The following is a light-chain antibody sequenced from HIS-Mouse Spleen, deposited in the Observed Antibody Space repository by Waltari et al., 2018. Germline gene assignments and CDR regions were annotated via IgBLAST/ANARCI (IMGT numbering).Light chain of an antibody. Sequence: SYELTQPLSVSVALGQTARITCGGNNIGSKNVHWYQQKPGQAPVLVIYRDSNRPSGIPERVSGSNSGNTATRTISRAQAGDEADYYCQVWDSSTVVFGGGTKLTVL. CDR3: QVWDSSTVV. CDR2: RDS. V-gene: IGLV3-9*01. J-gene: IGLJ2*01. CDR1: NIGSKN.